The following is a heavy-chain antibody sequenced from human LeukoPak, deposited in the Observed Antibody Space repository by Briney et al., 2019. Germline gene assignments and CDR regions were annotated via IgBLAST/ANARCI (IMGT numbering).Heavy chain of an antibody. V-gene: IGHV4-31*03. J-gene: IGHJ6*02. D-gene: IGHD3-10*01. Sequence: SETLSLTCTVSGGSISSGGYYWSWIRQHPGKGLEWIGYIYYSGSTYYNPSLKSRVTISVDTSKNQFSLKLSSVTAADTAVYYCARVVVRGVIMGYYGMDVWGQGTTVTVSS. CDR2: IYYSGST. CDR1: GGSISSGGYY. CDR3: ARVVVRGVIMGYYGMDV.